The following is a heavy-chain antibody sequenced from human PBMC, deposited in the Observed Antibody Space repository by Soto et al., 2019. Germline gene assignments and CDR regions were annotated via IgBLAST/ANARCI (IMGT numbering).Heavy chain of an antibody. Sequence: GGSLRLSCAASGLTFNIYWMSWVRQAPGKGLEWVANIKEDGSEKYYVDSVKGRFAISRDNAKRSLYLQMNSLRAEDTAVYYCARAFETYYYDSSGYYSHYYYGLDVWGQGTTVTVSS. J-gene: IGHJ6*02. CDR1: GLTFNIYW. D-gene: IGHD3-22*01. CDR3: ARAFETYYYDSSGYYSHYYYGLDV. CDR2: IKEDGSEK. V-gene: IGHV3-7*04.